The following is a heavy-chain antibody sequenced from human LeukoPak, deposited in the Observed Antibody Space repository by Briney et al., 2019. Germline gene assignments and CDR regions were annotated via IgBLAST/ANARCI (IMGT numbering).Heavy chain of an antibody. J-gene: IGHJ4*02. CDR2: IKQDGSEK. Sequence: PGGSLRLSCAASGFILSGYWMSWVRQAPGMGLQWVASIKQDGSEKFYVDSVKGRFTISRDNAKNSLYLQMNSLRAEDTAVYYCARTTSDYDYVWGSYRPYYFDYWGQGTLVTVSS. D-gene: IGHD3-16*02. CDR1: GFILSGYW. CDR3: ARTTSDYDYVWGSYRPYYFDY. V-gene: IGHV3-7*01.